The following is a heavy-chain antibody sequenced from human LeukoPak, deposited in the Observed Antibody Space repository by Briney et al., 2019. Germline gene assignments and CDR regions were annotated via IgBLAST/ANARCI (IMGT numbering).Heavy chain of an antibody. CDR1: GFSFSTYG. J-gene: IGHJ4*02. D-gene: IGHD6-19*01. Sequence: GGSLRLSCAASGFSFSTYGMHWVRQAPGKGLEWVGVISNDGSNKDYADPVKGRFTISRDHSKNTLYLQMNSLRTEDTAVYYCAKDNGGWSYFDYWGQGTLVTVSS. V-gene: IGHV3-30*18. CDR3: AKDNGGWSYFDY. CDR2: ISNDGSNK.